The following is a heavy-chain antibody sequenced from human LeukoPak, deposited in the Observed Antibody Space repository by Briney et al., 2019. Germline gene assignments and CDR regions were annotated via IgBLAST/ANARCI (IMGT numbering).Heavy chain of an antibody. CDR3: ARSGSGYDWLPPFDP. CDR1: GFTFSDYW. D-gene: IGHD5-12*01. Sequence: PGGSLRLSCAPSGFTFSDYWFHWVRQTPRQRLVWGAAINRDGTGTSHADSVRGRFTVSRDNAKNSLYLQMNSLRAEDTAVYYCARSGSGYDWLPPFDPWGQGTLVTVSS. CDR2: INRDGTGT. V-gene: IGHV3-74*01. J-gene: IGHJ5*02.